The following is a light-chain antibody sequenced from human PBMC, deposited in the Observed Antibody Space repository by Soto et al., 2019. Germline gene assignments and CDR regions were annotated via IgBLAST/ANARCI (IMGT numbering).Light chain of an antibody. CDR3: SSYTSTNTVV. CDR1: SSDIGGYNF. V-gene: IGLV2-14*03. Sequence: QSVLTQPASVSGSPGQSITISCTGTSSDIGGYNFVSWYQQHPGKAPKLMFYDVTNRPSGVSNRFSGSKSGNTASLTISGLQAEYEAVYYCSSYTSTNTVVFGGGTKLTVL. J-gene: IGLJ2*01. CDR2: DVT.